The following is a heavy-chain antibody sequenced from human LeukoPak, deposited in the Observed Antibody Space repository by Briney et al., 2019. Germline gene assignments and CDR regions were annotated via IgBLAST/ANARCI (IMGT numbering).Heavy chain of an antibody. D-gene: IGHD1-26*01. V-gene: IGHV1-18*01. CDR1: GYTFSGYG. CDR2: ITGNNGNT. CDR3: ARDQRNSGRYRFEY. Sequence: GASVKVSCKTSGYTFSGYGISWVRQAPGQGLEWMGWITGNNGNTNYAPSLQGRITMTTDTSTNTAYMELTSLKSDDTAVYYCARDQRNSGRYRFEYWGQGTLVTVSS. J-gene: IGHJ4*02.